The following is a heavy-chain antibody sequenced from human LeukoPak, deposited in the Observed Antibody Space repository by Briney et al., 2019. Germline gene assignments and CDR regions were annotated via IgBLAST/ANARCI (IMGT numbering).Heavy chain of an antibody. D-gene: IGHD3-10*01. Sequence: PSETLSLTCTVSGGSISSYYWSWIRQPAGKGLEWIGRIYTSGSTNYNPSLKSRVTMSVDTSKNQFSLKLSFVTAADTAVYYCARLSGSSDYYYYGMDVWGQGTTVTVSS. CDR3: ARLSGSSDYYYYGMDV. CDR2: IYTSGST. V-gene: IGHV4-4*07. CDR1: GGSISSYY. J-gene: IGHJ6*02.